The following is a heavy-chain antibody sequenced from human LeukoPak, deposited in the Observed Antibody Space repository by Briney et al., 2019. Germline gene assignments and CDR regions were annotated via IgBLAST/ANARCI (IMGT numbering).Heavy chain of an antibody. D-gene: IGHD3-10*01. CDR3: ARDITMVRGVKGGY. CDR1: GGSISSSSYY. V-gene: IGHV4-39*02. J-gene: IGHJ4*02. Sequence: PSETLSLTCTVSGGSISSSSYYWGWIRQPPGKGLEWIGSIYYSGSTYYNPSLKSRVTISVDTSKNQFSLKLSSVTAADPAVYYCARDITMVRGVKGGYWGQGTLVTVSS. CDR2: IYYSGST.